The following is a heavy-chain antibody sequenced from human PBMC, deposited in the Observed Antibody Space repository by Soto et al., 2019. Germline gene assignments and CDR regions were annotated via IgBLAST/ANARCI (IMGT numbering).Heavy chain of an antibody. V-gene: IGHV3-74*01. CDR1: GFIVSSYW. D-gene: IGHD4-17*01. CDR2: INSDGSST. CDR3: ARVNYGDYGGVYDY. Sequence: GGSLRLSCAASGFIVSSYWMHWVRQAPGKGLVWVSRINSDGSSTSFADSVKGRFTISRDNAKNTLYLQMNSLRAEDTAVDYCARVNYGDYGGVYDYWGQGTPVTVSS. J-gene: IGHJ4*02.